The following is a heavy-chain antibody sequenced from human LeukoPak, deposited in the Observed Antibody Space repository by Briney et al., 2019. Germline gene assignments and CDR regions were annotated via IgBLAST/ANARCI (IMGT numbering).Heavy chain of an antibody. CDR2: IYPGDSDT. J-gene: IGHJ6*03. CDR1: GYSFTSYW. CDR3: ARQRSPSVWGYYYYMDV. Sequence: GESLKISCKGSGYSFTSYWIGWVRQMPGKGLEWMGIIYPGDSDTRYSPSFQGQVTISADKSISTAYLQWSSLKASDTAMYYCARQRSPSVWGYYYYMDVWGKGTTVTVSS. D-gene: IGHD7-27*01. V-gene: IGHV5-51*01.